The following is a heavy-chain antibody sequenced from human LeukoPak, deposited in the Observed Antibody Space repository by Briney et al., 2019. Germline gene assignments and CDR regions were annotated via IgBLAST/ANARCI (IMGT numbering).Heavy chain of an antibody. J-gene: IGHJ3*02. V-gene: IGHV4-61*01. CDR2: IYHSGST. CDR1: GSSISSDYFY. CDR3: ARHSSVAGTNHDAFDI. D-gene: IGHD6-19*01. Sequence: PSETLSRTCTVSGSSISSDYFYWSWIRQPPGKGLEWIGYIYHSGSTNYNPSLKSRVTISVDTSKNQFSLKLSSVTAADTAVYYCARHSSVAGTNHDAFDIWGQGTMVTVSS.